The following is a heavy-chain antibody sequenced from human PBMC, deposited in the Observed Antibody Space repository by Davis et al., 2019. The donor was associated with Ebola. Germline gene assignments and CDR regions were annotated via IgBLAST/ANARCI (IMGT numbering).Heavy chain of an antibody. CDR1: GASINSNNW. CDR2: IYHSGST. J-gene: IGHJ4*02. Sequence: SETLSLTCAVSGASINSNNWWSWVRQPPGKGLEWIGEIYHSGSTNYNPSLKSRVTISIDKSKNQFSLKLSSVTAADTAVYYCARRGSSSFGYWGQGTLVTVSS. CDR3: ARRGSSSFGY. D-gene: IGHD6-6*01. V-gene: IGHV4-4*02.